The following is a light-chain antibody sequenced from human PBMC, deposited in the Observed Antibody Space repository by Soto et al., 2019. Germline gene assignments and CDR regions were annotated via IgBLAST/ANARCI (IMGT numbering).Light chain of an antibody. Sequence: DIQMTQSPCTVSATVGDRVTTTCRGSQSISGWLAWYQQKPGQAPKLLIYKASSLESGVPPRFSGSGSGTEFTLTISSLQPDDFATYYCQQYNSYSAITFGQGTRLEIK. V-gene: IGKV1-5*03. CDR1: QSISGW. CDR2: KAS. CDR3: QQYNSYSAIT. J-gene: IGKJ5*01.